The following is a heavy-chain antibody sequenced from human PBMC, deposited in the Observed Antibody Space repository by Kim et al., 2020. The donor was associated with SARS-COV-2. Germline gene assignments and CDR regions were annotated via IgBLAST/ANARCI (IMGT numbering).Heavy chain of an antibody. D-gene: IGHD1-26*01. J-gene: IGHJ3*02. CDR3: VKGGIVGATKRGAFDI. Sequence: GGSLRLSCSASGFTFSSYAMHWVRQAPGKGLEYVSAISSNGGSTYYADSVKGRFTISRDNSKNTPYLQMSSLRAEDTAVYYCVKGGIVGATKRGAFDIWGRGTMVTV. CDR1: GFTFSSYA. CDR2: ISSNGGST. V-gene: IGHV3-64D*09.